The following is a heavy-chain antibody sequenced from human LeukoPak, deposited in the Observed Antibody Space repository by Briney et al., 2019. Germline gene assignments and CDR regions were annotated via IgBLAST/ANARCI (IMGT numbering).Heavy chain of an antibody. CDR3: AKDHRPYEYDSGDYYYVRGKDAFDI. J-gene: IGHJ3*02. CDR2: IDHSGST. V-gene: IGHV4-34*01. CDR1: GGSFSGYY. Sequence: SETLSLTCAVYGGSFSGYYWSWIRQPPGKGLEWIGEIDHSGSTNYNPSLKSRVTISVDTSKNQFSLKLSSVTAADTAVYYCAKDHRPYEYDSGDYYYVRGKDAFDIWGQGTMVSVSS. D-gene: IGHD3-22*01.